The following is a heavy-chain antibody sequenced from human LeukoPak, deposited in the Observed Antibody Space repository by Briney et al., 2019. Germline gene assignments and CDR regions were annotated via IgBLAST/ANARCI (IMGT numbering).Heavy chain of an antibody. CDR3: ARDQYCSGGSCYSGLSAFDI. Sequence: SETLSLTCTVSGYSISSGYYWGWIRQPPGKGLEWIGSIYHSGSPYYNPSLKSRVTISVDTSKNQFSLKLSSMTAADTAVYYCARDQYCSGGSCYSGLSAFDIWGQGTMVTVSS. CDR1: GYSISSGYY. CDR2: IYHSGSP. D-gene: IGHD2-15*01. V-gene: IGHV4-38-2*02. J-gene: IGHJ3*02.